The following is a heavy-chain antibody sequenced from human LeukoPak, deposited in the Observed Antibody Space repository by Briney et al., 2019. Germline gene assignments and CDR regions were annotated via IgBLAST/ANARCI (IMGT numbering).Heavy chain of an antibody. D-gene: IGHD3-9*01. CDR3: ARLSYYDILTGYYPHFDH. CDR2: IYPGDSDT. V-gene: IGHV5-51*01. CDR1: GYSFTSYW. Sequence: GESLKISCKGSGYSFTSYWIGWVRQKPGKGLEWMGAIYPGDSDTRYSPSFQGQVTISVDKSITTAYLQWSSLKASDTAMYYCARLSYYDILTGYYPHFDHWGQGTLVTVSS. J-gene: IGHJ4*02.